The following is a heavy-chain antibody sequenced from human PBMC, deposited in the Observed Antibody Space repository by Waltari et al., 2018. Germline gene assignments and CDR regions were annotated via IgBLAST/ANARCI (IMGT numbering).Heavy chain of an antibody. Sequence: QVQLQDSGPGFVTPSPTLSLPCTVSGGSLSRGSYYWSWIRQPAGKGLEWIGYIYTSGSTNYNPSLKSRVTISVDTSKNQFSLKLSSVTAADTAVYYCARTGYSSSYWGQGTLVTVSS. CDR3: ARTGYSSSY. CDR2: IYTSGST. J-gene: IGHJ4*02. V-gene: IGHV4-61*09. CDR1: GGSLSRGSYY. D-gene: IGHD6-13*01.